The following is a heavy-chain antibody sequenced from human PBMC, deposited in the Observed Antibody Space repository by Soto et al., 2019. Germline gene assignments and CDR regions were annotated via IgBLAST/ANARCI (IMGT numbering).Heavy chain of an antibody. CDR2: ISYDGNNK. V-gene: IGHV3-30*18. J-gene: IGHJ6*02. CDR3: AKGGTSYGMDV. CDR1: GITFNTYG. Sequence: GGSLRLSCAASGITFNTYGMHWVRQAPGKGLEWVAVISYDGNNKFYADSVKGRFTISRDNSKNTPYLQMSSLRAEDTAMYYCAKGGTSYGMDVCGQGTTVTVSS. D-gene: IGHD3-16*01.